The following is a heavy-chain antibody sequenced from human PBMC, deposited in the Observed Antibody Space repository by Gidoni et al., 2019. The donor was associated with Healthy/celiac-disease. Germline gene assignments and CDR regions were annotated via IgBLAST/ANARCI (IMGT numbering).Heavy chain of an antibody. Sequence: EVQLLESGGGLVQPGGSLRLSCAASGFTFSSYAMSWVRQAPGKGLEWVSVSSGRGGSTYYADSVKGRFTISRDKSKNTLYLQMNSLRAEDTAVYYCAKSHYGSGTNFDYWGQGTLVTVSS. J-gene: IGHJ4*02. CDR3: AKSHYGSGTNFDY. D-gene: IGHD3-10*01. V-gene: IGHV3-23*01. CDR1: GFTFSSYA. CDR2: SSGRGGST.